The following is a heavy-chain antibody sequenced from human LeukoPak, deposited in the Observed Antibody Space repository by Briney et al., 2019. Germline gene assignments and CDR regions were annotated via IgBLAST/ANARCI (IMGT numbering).Heavy chain of an antibody. Sequence: GGSLRLSCAASGCTFDDYAMHWVRQTPGKGQEWVSLISWDGDSTSYADSVKGRFSISRDNSKSSLYLQMNSLRPEDTALYYCAKDMIYRDAGSYLGGLIDYWGQGTLVTVSS. D-gene: IGHD3-10*01. CDR2: ISWDGDST. J-gene: IGHJ4*02. V-gene: IGHV3-43D*03. CDR3: AKDMIYRDAGSYLGGLIDY. CDR1: GCTFDDYA.